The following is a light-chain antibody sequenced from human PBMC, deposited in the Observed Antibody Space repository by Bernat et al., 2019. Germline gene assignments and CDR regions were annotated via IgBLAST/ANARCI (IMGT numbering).Light chain of an antibody. V-gene: IGKV3D-20*02. J-gene: IGKJ4*01. CDR2: GAS. CDR3: QQRSNWLFT. CDR1: QNLTSNY. Sequence: EIVLTQSPGTLSLSPGERGTLSCRASQNLTSNYLAWYQQKAGQSPRLLIYGASSRAADIPDRFSGSGSGTDFTLTISSLEPEDFAVYYCQQRSNWLFTFGGGTKVEIK.